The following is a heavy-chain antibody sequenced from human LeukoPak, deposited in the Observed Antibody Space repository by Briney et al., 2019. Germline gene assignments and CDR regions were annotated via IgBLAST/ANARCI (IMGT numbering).Heavy chain of an antibody. Sequence: GGSLRLSCAASGFTFISFPMHWVRQAPGRGLEWVAFISYDGSNTYYADSVKGRFAVSRDNSKNTLDLEMNSLRAEDTAVYYCARAPRPYCRDGSCSSFDFWGQGTLVTVSS. D-gene: IGHD2-15*01. V-gene: IGHV3-30*09. CDR1: GFTFISFP. CDR2: ISYDGSNT. CDR3: ARAPRPYCRDGSCSSFDF. J-gene: IGHJ4*02.